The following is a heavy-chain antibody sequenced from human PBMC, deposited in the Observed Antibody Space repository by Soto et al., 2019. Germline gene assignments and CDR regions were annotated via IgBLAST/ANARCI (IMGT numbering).Heavy chain of an antibody. D-gene: IGHD3-16*01. CDR2: IFDNGDV. CDR3: ARGWGSKWYYSDS. V-gene: IGHV4-59*01. J-gene: IGHJ4*02. Sequence: SETLSLTCTVSGVSSTSFYWSWIRQSPGKGLEWIGYIFDNGDVKYNPSLMSRLTMSIDISKNEFSLRLKSVTAADTAMYYCARGWGSKWYYSDSWGEGTLVTVSS. CDR1: GVSSTSFY.